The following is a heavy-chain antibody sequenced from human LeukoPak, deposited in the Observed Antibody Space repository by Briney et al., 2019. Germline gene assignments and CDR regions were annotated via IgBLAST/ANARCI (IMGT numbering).Heavy chain of an antibody. D-gene: IGHD1-26*01. CDR1: GFTFSSYW. J-gene: IGHJ4*02. Sequence: GGSLRLSCAASGFTFSSYWMSWVRQAPGKGLEWVANIKQDGSEKYYVDSVKGRFTISRDNSKNTLYLQMNSLRAEDTAVYYCAKSYSGSSPGYWGQGTLVTVSS. CDR2: IKQDGSEK. CDR3: AKSYSGSSPGY. V-gene: IGHV3-7*03.